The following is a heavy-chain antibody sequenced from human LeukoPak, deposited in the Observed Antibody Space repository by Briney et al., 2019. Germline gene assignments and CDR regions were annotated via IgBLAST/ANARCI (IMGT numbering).Heavy chain of an antibody. Sequence: SETLSLTCTVSGGSISSHYWSWIRQPAGKGLEWIGRIYTSGSTNYNPSLKSRVTMSVDTSKNQFSLKLSSVTAADTAVYYCARGGGYYDSSYYYYRLGFDPWGQGTLVTVSS. D-gene: IGHD3-22*01. CDR2: IYTSGST. J-gene: IGHJ5*02. CDR3: ARGGGYYDSSYYYYRLGFDP. V-gene: IGHV4-4*07. CDR1: GGSISSHY.